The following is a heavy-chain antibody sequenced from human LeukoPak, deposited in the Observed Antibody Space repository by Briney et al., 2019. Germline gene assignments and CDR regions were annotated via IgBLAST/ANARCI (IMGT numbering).Heavy chain of an antibody. D-gene: IGHD1-26*01. J-gene: IGHJ5*02. CDR1: GGSISSSSYY. CDR3: ARLRLSGGSFSVGWFDP. CDR2: IYYSGST. V-gene: IGHV4-39*01. Sequence: SETLSLTCTVSGGSISSSSYYWGWIRQPPGKGLEWIGSIYYSGSTYYNPSLKSRVTISVDTSKNQFSLKLSSVTAADTAVYYCARLRLSGGSFSVGWFDPWGQGIQVTVSS.